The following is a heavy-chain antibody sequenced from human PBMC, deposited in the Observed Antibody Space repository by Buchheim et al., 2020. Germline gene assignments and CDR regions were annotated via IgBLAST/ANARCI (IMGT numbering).Heavy chain of an antibody. CDR1: GFTFRSCG. Sequence: EVQLLESGGGLVQSGGSLRLSCAASGFTFRSCGMSWVRQAPGKGLEWVSSIRDSGGSTYYADSLKGRFTISRDNSKSTLYLQMSSLRADDTAVYYCAKSYCGGDCYSFDYWGQGTL. J-gene: IGHJ4*02. D-gene: IGHD2-21*02. CDR2: IRDSGGST. V-gene: IGHV3-23*01. CDR3: AKSYCGGDCYSFDY.